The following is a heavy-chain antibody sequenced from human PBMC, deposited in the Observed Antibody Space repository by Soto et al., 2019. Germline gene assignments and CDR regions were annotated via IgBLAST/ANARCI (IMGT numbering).Heavy chain of an antibody. CDR1: WGTLSSYA. V-gene: IGHV1-69*13. Sequence: GAPVKASWKASWGTLSSYAIYWGRPAPGQRLQWMGGIIPIFGTANYAQKFQGRVTITADESTSTAYMELSSLRSEDTAVYYCARDRNGDYDYYYYGMDVWGQGTTVTVSS. J-gene: IGHJ6*02. CDR2: IIPIFGTA. CDR3: ARDRNGDYDYYYYGMDV. D-gene: IGHD4-17*01.